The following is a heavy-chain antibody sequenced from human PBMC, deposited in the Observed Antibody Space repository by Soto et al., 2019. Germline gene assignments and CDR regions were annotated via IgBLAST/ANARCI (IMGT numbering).Heavy chain of an antibody. Sequence: QVHLQESGPGLVKPSETLSLTCAVSGASIGSGGWWSWVRQPPGKGLEWIAEIFHDGNTNYSPSLKGRVTISVDKSQNQFSLNVYSVTAAATAVYYCARHEGWTGPDQWGQGTLVTVSS. V-gene: IGHV4-4*02. CDR3: ARHEGWTGPDQ. CDR1: GASIGSGGW. D-gene: IGHD2-8*02. J-gene: IGHJ5*02. CDR2: IFHDGNT.